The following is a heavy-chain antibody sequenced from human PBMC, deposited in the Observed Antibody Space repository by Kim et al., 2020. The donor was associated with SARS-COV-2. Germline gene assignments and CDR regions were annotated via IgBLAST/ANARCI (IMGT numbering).Heavy chain of an antibody. D-gene: IGHD3-22*01. V-gene: IGHV3-21*01. Sequence: GGSLRLSCAASGFTFSSYSMNWVRQAPGKGLEWVSSISSSSSYLYYADSVKGRFTISRDNAKNSLYLQMNSLRAEDTAVYYCARDVAHYYDSSGYYYFDAFDIWGQGTMVTVSS. CDR3: ARDVAHYYDSSGYYYFDAFDI. CDR1: GFTFSSYS. J-gene: IGHJ3*02. CDR2: ISSSSSYL.